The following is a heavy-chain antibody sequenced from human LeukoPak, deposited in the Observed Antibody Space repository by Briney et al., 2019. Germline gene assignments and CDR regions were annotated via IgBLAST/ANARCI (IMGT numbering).Heavy chain of an antibody. CDR3: ARGFGIVVVPAAISIGAFDI. CDR2: IIPIFGTA. Sequence: SVKVSCKASGGTFSSYAISWVRQAPGQGLEWMGGIIPIFGTANYAQKFQGRVTITTDESTSTAYMELSSLRSEDTAVYYCARGFGIVVVPAAISIGAFDIWGQGTMVTVSS. CDR1: GGTFSSYA. D-gene: IGHD2-2*02. J-gene: IGHJ3*02. V-gene: IGHV1-69*05.